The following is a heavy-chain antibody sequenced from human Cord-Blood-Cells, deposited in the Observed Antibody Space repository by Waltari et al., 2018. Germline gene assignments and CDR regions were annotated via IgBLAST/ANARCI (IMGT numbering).Heavy chain of an antibody. V-gene: IGHV1-2*02. D-gene: IGHD1-26*01. CDR3: ASSLGGAHDY. CDR1: GYTFTGYY. Sequence: QVQLVQSGAEVKKPGASVKVSCKASGYTFTGYYMHWVRQAPGQGLEWMGWINPKSGGTNYAQKYQGRVPMTRETSSSTVYMELSRLGSDDTAVYYCASSLGGAHDYWGQGTLVTVSS. CDR2: INPKSGGT. J-gene: IGHJ4*02.